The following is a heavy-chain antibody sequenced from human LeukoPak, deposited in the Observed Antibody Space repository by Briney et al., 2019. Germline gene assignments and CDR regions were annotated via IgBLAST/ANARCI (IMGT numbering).Heavy chain of an antibody. Sequence: GGSLRLSCAASGFTFSSYWMHWVRQAPGKGLAWVSRINSDGSSTNYADSVKGRFTISRDNAKNTLYLQMNSLRAEDTAMYYCAGDIAVAGNHFDYWGQGTLVTVSS. CDR1: GFTFSSYW. V-gene: IGHV3-74*01. CDR3: AGDIAVAGNHFDY. CDR2: INSDGSST. J-gene: IGHJ4*02. D-gene: IGHD6-19*01.